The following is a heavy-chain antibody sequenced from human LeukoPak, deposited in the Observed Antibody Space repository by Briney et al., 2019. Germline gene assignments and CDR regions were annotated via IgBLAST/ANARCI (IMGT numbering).Heavy chain of an antibody. J-gene: IGHJ4*02. CDR1: GFTFSSYA. D-gene: IGHD6-13*01. Sequence: PGGSLRLSCAASGFTFSSYAMSWVSQAPGKGLEWVSAISGRGASTSYGDSVKGRFTISRDNSKNTLYLQMNSLTAQDTAVYYCAKTRPLDSSSWSHGDYWGQGTLVTVSS. V-gene: IGHV3-23*01. CDR3: AKTRPLDSSSWSHGDY. CDR2: ISGRGAST.